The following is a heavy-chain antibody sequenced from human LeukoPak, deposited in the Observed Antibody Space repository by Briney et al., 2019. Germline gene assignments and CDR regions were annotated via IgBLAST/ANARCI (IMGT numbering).Heavy chain of an antibody. Sequence: GGSLRLSCAASGFTFSSYSMNWVRQAPGKGLEWVSGISWNSGSIGYADSVKGRFTISRDNAKNSLYLQMNSLRAEDTALYYCAKDRGFSSYYFDYWGQGTLVTVSS. D-gene: IGHD3-3*01. CDR2: ISWNSGSI. CDR3: AKDRGFSSYYFDY. V-gene: IGHV3-9*01. J-gene: IGHJ4*02. CDR1: GFTFSSYS.